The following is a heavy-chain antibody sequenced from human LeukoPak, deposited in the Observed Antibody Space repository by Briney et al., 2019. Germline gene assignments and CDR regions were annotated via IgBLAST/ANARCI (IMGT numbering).Heavy chain of an antibody. V-gene: IGHV4-59*12. CDR1: GGSISSYY. CDR2: IYYSGST. CDR3: ARKRGNWFDP. J-gene: IGHJ5*02. Sequence: PSETLSLTCTVSGGSISSYYWSWLRQPPGKGLEWIGYIYYSGSTNYNPSLKSRVTISVDKSKNQFSLKLSSVTAADTAVYYCARKRGNWFDPWGQGTLVTVSS.